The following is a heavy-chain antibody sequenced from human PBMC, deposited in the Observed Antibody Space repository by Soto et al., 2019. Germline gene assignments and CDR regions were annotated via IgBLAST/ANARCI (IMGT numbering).Heavy chain of an antibody. CDR1: GFTFSIHG. CDR2: IWYDGSNK. D-gene: IGHD3-10*01. Sequence: QVQLVESGGGVVQPGRSLRLSCAASGFTFSIHGMHWVRQAPGKGLEWVAVIWYDGSNKYYADSVKGRFTISRDNFKHTLYPQMNSLRAEDQAVDYRARGAGNSYYYMDVWGNGTTVTVSS. V-gene: IGHV3-33*01. CDR3: ARGAGNSYYYMDV. J-gene: IGHJ6*03.